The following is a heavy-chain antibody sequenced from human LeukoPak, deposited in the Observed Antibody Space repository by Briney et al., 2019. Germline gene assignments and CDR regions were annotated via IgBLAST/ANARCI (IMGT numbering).Heavy chain of an antibody. CDR2: ISYDGSNK. V-gene: IGHV3-30*03. CDR3: ARAVDDYVWGSYRPPGH. CDR1: GFTFSSYG. J-gene: IGHJ4*02. D-gene: IGHD3-16*02. Sequence: GGSLRLSCAASGFTFSSYGMHWVRQAPGKGLEWVAVISYDGSNKYYADSVKGRFTISRDNSKNTLYLQMNSLRAEDTAVYYCARAVDDYVWGSYRPPGHWGQGTLVTVPS.